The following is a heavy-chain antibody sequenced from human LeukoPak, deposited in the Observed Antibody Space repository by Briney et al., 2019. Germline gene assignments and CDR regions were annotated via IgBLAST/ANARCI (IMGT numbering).Heavy chain of an antibody. Sequence: SETLSLTCTVSGGSISSGSYYWRWIRQPAGTGLQWFGRIYTSGSTNYNPSLKSRVTISVDTSKNQFSLKLSSVTAADTAVYYCARDWEVVVIPNYYYYYMDVWGKGTTVTVSS. D-gene: IGHD3-22*01. J-gene: IGHJ6*03. CDR2: IYTSGST. CDR3: ARDWEVVVIPNYYYYYMDV. CDR1: GGSISSGSYY. V-gene: IGHV4-61*02.